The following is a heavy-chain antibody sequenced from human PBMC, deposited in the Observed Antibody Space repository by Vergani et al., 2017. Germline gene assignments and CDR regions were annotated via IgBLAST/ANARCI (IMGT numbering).Heavy chain of an antibody. CDR1: GYTFTDHY. CDR3: ATPQSVTTGGMEV. CDR2: VDPEDGET. J-gene: IGHJ6*02. V-gene: IGHV1-69-2*01. Sequence: EVQLVQSGAEAKKPGATMNISCKVSGYTFTDHYMHWVKQAPGKGLEWMGLVDPEDGETIYAEKFKGRVTIAADTSTDTAHLELSSLRSEDTAVYYCATPQSVTTGGMEVWGQGTTVIVSS. D-gene: IGHD4-17*01.